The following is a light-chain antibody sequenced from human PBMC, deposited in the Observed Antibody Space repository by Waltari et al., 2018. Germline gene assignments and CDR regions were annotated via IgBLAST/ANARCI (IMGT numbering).Light chain of an antibody. J-gene: IGKJ5*01. CDR2: KAS. CDR3: QHYNTYSRSIT. Sequence: DIQMTQSPSTLSASVGDRVTIACRASQSISSWLAWYQQKPGKAPKLLIYKASTLESGVPSRCSGSGSGTEFTLTISSLQPDDFATYYCQHYNTYSRSITFGQGTRLEIQ. V-gene: IGKV1-5*03. CDR1: QSISSW.